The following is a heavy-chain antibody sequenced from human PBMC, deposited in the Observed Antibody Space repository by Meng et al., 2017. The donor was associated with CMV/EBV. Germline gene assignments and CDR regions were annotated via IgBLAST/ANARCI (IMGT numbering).Heavy chain of an antibody. V-gene: IGHV2-5*01. J-gene: IGHJ6*02. CDR3: AHQDQWLAPSYGMDV. D-gene: IGHD6-19*01. Sequence: SGPTLVKPTQTLTPTCTFSGFLLSTSGVGVGWIRQPPGKALEWLALIYWNDDKRYSPSLKSRLTITKDTSKNQVVLTMTNMDPVDTATYYCAHQDQWLAPSYGMDVWGQGTTVTVSS. CDR2: IYWNDDK. CDR1: GFLLSTSGVG.